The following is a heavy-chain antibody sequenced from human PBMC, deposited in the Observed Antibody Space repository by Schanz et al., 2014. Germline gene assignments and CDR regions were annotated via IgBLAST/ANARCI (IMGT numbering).Heavy chain of an antibody. Sequence: VQLVESGGGWVQPGGSLRLSCAASGFTLSSYGMHWVRQAPGKGLEWVAFINSDETKMFYADSVKGRFAISRDNSRNTLYMQMNSLRAEDTAVYYCARDGYSVVVISPTESFDIWGQGTMVTV. CDR2: INSDETKM. D-gene: IGHD2-21*01. CDR1: GFTLSSYG. J-gene: IGHJ3*02. V-gene: IGHV3-30*02. CDR3: ARDGYSVVVISPTESFDI.